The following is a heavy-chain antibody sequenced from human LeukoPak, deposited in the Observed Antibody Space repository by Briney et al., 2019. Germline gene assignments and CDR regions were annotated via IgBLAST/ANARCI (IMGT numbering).Heavy chain of an antibody. J-gene: IGHJ4*02. Sequence: GESLKISCKGSGYNFTTWWISWVRQPPGKGLEWMGRIDPNDSSTKYSPSFQGHVTISADKSITTAYLQWSSLKASDTAMYYCARHSSGWYFDYWGQGTLVTVSS. D-gene: IGHD6-19*01. CDR2: IDPNDSST. CDR3: ARHSSGWYFDY. V-gene: IGHV5-10-1*01. CDR1: GYNFTTWW.